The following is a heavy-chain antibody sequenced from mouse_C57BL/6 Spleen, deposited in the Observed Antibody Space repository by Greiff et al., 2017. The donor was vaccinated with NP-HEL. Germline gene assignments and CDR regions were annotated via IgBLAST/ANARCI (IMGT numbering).Heavy chain of an antibody. J-gene: IGHJ1*03. CDR3: ARSDTTVDWYFDV. Sequence: VQLQQSGAELVKPGASVKMSCKASGYTFTSYWITWVKQRPGQGLEWIGDIYPGSGSTNYNEKFKSKATLTVDTYYSTAYMQLSSLTSEDSAVYYCARSDTTVDWYFDVWGTGTTVTVSS. D-gene: IGHD1-1*01. V-gene: IGHV1-55*01. CDR1: GYTFTSYW. CDR2: IYPGSGST.